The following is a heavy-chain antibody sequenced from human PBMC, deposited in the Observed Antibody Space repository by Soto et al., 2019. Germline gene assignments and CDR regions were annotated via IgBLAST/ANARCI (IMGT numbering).Heavy chain of an antibody. CDR1: GYSFTSYW. V-gene: IGHV5-51*01. D-gene: IGHD3-22*01. J-gene: IGHJ4*02. CDR3: ARSSYYDDGGYYFYYFDY. Sequence: PGESLKISCTGSGYSFTSYWIGWVRQMPGKGLEWMGCIYPGDSDIRYSPSFQGQVTISADKSLSTAYLQWSSLGASDTAMYYCARSSYYDDGGYYFYYFDYWGQG. CDR2: IYPGDSDI.